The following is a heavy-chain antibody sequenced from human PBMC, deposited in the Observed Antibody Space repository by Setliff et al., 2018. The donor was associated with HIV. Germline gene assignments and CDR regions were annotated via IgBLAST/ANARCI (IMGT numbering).Heavy chain of an antibody. CDR2: INHSGST. CDR3: ARDWLFLGYCSSTSCSFAFDI. Sequence: KPSETLSLTCAVYGGSFNGYSWTWIRQPPGKGLEWIGGINHSGSTNYNPSLNDRATISLDTSKNQFSLKLSSVTAADTAVYYCARDWLFLGYCSSTSCSFAFDIWGQGKMVTVSS. CDR1: GGSFNGYS. D-gene: IGHD2-2*01. V-gene: IGHV4-34*01. J-gene: IGHJ3*02.